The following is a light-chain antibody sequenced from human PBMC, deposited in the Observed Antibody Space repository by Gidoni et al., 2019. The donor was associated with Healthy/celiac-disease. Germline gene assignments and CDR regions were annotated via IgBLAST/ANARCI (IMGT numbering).Light chain of an antibody. J-gene: IGKJ5*01. CDR1: QSVSSY. CDR3: QQRSNWPPT. CDR2: EAS. Sequence: EIVLTQSPATLSLYPGERATISCKASQSVSSYLAWYQQKPGQAPRLLIYEASNRATGIPARFSGSGSGTDFTLTISSLEPEGFAVYYCQQRSNWPPTFGQGTRLEIK. V-gene: IGKV3-11*01.